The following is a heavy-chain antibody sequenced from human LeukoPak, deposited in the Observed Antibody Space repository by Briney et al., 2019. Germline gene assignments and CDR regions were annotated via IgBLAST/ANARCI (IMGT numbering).Heavy chain of an antibody. CDR2: IYYSGST. CDR3: ARSGYCSSTSCYFVYYYGMDV. D-gene: IGHD2-2*01. Sequence: KTSETLSLTCTVSGGSISSGGYYWSWIRQHPGKGLEWLGYIYYSGSTYYNPSLKSQVTIPVDTSKNQFSLKLSSVTAADTAVYYCARSGYCSSTSCYFVYYYGMDVWGKGTTVTVSS. J-gene: IGHJ6*04. V-gene: IGHV4-31*01. CDR1: GGSISSGGYY.